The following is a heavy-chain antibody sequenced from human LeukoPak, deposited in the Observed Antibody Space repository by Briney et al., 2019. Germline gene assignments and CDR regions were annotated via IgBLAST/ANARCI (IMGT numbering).Heavy chain of an antibody. CDR2: IKQDGSEK. D-gene: IGHD6-19*01. CDR1: GFTFSSYW. V-gene: IGHV3-7*01. CDR3: ARTISTGIAVAAKGY. Sequence: GGSLRLSCAASGFTFSSYWMSWVRQAPGKGLEWVVNIKQDGSEKYYVDSVKGRFTISRDNAKNSLYLQMNSLRAEDTAVYYCARTISTGIAVAAKGYWGQGTLVTVSS. J-gene: IGHJ4*02.